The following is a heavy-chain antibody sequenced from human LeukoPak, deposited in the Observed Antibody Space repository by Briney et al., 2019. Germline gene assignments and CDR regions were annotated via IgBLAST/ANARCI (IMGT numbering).Heavy chain of an antibody. CDR1: GFTFSNAW. J-gene: IGHJ4*02. D-gene: IGHD6-19*01. CDR2: IKSKTDGGTT. V-gene: IGHV3-15*01. CDR3: TTDRGGYSSGCFDY. Sequence: TGGSLRLSCAASGFTFSNAWMSWVRQAPGKGLGWVGRIKSKTDGGTTDYAAPVKGRFTISRDDSKNTLYLQMNSLKTEDTAVYYCTTDRGGYSSGCFDYWGQGTLVTVSS.